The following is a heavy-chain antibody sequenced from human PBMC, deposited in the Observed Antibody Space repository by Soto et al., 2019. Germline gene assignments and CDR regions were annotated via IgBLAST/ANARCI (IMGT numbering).Heavy chain of an antibody. J-gene: IGHJ6*02. Sequence: AESLIVSCAASGFTFSSYWMSWVRQAPGKGLEWVANIKQDGSEKYYVDSVKGRFTISRDNAKNSLYLQMNSLRAEDTAVYYCARPRGYYDFWSGYYPGGPYYYGMDVWGQGTTVTVSS. CDR1: GFTFSSYW. CDR3: ARPRGYYDFWSGYYPGGPYYYGMDV. D-gene: IGHD3-3*01. CDR2: IKQDGSEK. V-gene: IGHV3-7*01.